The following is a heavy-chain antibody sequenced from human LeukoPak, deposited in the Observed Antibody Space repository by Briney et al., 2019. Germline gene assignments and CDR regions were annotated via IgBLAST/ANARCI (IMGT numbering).Heavy chain of an antibody. CDR3: ARGATRLLYGSGSYYRKAKVHFDY. Sequence: PSETLSLTCAVYGGSLSGYYWRWIRQPPGKGLEWIGEINHSGSTNYNPSLKSRVTISVDTSKNQYSLKLSSVTAADTAVYYCARGATRLLYGSGSYYRKAKVHFDYWGQGTLVTVSS. CDR1: GGSLSGYY. D-gene: IGHD3-10*01. CDR2: INHSGST. V-gene: IGHV4-34*01. J-gene: IGHJ4*02.